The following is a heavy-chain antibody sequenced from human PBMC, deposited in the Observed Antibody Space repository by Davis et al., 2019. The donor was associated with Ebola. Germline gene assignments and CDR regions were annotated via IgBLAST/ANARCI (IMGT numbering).Heavy chain of an antibody. V-gene: IGHV4-39*07. CDR1: GGSVSSSSYF. Sequence: PSETLSLTCTVSGGSVSSSSYFWGWIRQPPGKGLEWIGIFLYGGTTHYSPSLKSRVTMSVDTSKNQFSLKLTSVTAADTAMYYCSERGSSVWGQGTLVTVSS. J-gene: IGHJ4*02. D-gene: IGHD3-10*01. CDR3: SERGSSV. CDR2: FLYGGTT.